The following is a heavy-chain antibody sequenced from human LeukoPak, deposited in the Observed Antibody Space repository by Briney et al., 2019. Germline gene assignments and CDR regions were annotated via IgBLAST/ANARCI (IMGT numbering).Heavy chain of an antibody. V-gene: IGHV4-30-4*08. J-gene: IGHJ2*01. CDR2: INHSGST. CDR3: ARGSAKFDL. CDR1: GGSISSGDYY. Sequence: SQTLSLTCTVSGGSISSGDYYWSWIRQPPGKGLEWIGEINHSGSTNYNPSLKSRVTISVDTSKNQFSLKLSSVTAADTALYYCARGSAKFDLWGRGTLVTVSS.